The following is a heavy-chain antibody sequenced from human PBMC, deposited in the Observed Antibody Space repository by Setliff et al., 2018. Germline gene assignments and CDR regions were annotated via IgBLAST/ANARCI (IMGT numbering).Heavy chain of an antibody. J-gene: IGHJ6*02. V-gene: IGHV3-15*01. CDR3: TTSPISSGWHSNFDYNMDV. Sequence: PGGSLRLSCAASGFTFSSYWMNWVRQAPGKGLEWVGRIKRITDSGTTDHAAPVKGRFTVSRDDSISTLYLQMNSLKTEDTAVYYCTTSPISSGWHSNFDYNMDVWGQGTTVTVSS. D-gene: IGHD6-19*01. CDR2: IKRITDSGTT. CDR1: GFTFSSYW.